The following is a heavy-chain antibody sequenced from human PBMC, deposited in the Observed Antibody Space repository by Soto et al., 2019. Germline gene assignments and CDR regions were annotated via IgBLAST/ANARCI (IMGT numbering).Heavy chain of an antibody. J-gene: IGHJ5*02. V-gene: IGHV3-9*01. D-gene: IGHD6-13*01. CDR3: ARSSSWLEGFDP. CDR1: GFTFDDYA. CDR2: ISWNSGSI. Sequence: EVQLVESGGGLVQPGRSLRLSCAASGFTFDDYAMHWVRQAPGKGLEWVSGISWNSGSIGYADSVKGRFTISRDNAKNSLYLQMKSLRAADTALYDCARSSSWLEGFDPWGQGTLVTVSS.